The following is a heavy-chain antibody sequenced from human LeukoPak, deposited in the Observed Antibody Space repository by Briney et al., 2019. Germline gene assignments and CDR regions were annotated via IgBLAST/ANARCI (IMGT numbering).Heavy chain of an antibody. J-gene: IGHJ4*02. Sequence: GGSLRLSCAASGFTFNSYRMNWVRQAPGKGLEWVSYISSISSTIYYADSVKGRFPISRDNAKNSLYLQINILRAEDPAGYFFARGPTVTRSDFDYCGQGKLVTVSS. CDR2: ISSISSTI. V-gene: IGHV3-48*04. CDR1: GFTFNSYR. CDR3: ARGPTVTRSDFDY. D-gene: IGHD4-17*01.